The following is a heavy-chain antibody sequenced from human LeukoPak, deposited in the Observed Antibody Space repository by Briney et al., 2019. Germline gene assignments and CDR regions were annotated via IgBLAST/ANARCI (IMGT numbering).Heavy chain of an antibody. J-gene: IGHJ4*02. CDR2: ISSSSSYI. Sequence: GGSLRLSCAASGFTISSYSMNWVRQAPGKGLEWVSSISSSSSYIYYADSVKGRFTISRDNAKNSLYLQMNSLRAEDTAVYYCARDYYYDSSGYLATFDYWGQGTLVTVSS. CDR1: GFTISSYS. D-gene: IGHD3-22*01. V-gene: IGHV3-21*01. CDR3: ARDYYYDSSGYLATFDY.